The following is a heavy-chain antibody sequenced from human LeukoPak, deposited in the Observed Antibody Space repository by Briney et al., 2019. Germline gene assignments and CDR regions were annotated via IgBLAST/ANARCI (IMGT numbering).Heavy chain of an antibody. Sequence: GGSLRLSCVASGLAFTTYSMNWVRQPPGQGPEWVASIDGSSTYVFYADSVKGRFTITRDNAKNSLYLQMGSLRADDTALYYCTKTPLSGYYLDLWGQGAMVTVSS. CDR2: IDGSSTYV. D-gene: IGHD3-3*01. J-gene: IGHJ4*02. V-gene: IGHV3-21*01. CDR1: GLAFTTYS. CDR3: TKTPLSGYYLDL.